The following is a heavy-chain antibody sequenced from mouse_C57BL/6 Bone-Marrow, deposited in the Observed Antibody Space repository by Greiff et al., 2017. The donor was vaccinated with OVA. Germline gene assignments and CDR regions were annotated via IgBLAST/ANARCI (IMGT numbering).Heavy chain of an antibody. V-gene: IGHV1-50*01. CDR3: AGDYYGSSLWYFDV. D-gene: IGHD1-1*01. CDR1: GYTFTSYW. Sequence: QVQLQQPGAELVKPGASVKLSCKASGYTFTSYWMQWVKQRPGQGLEWIGEIDPSDSYTNYNQKFKGKATLTVDTSSSTAYMQLSSLTSEDSAVYDGAGDYYGSSLWYFDVWGTGTTAPVP. J-gene: IGHJ1*03. CDR2: IDPSDSYT.